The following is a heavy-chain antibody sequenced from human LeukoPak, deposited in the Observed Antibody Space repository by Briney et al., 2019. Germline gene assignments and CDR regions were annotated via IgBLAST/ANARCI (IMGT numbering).Heavy chain of an antibody. CDR3: AKHVKSGRITIFGVVPLFDY. D-gene: IGHD3-3*01. V-gene: IGHV3-23*01. CDR1: GFTFSSYW. Sequence: GGSLRLSCAASGFTFSSYWMSWVRQAPGKGLEWVSAISGSGGSTYYADSVKGRFTISRDNSKNTLYLQMNSLRAEDTAVYYCAKHVKSGRITIFGVVPLFDYWGQGTLVTVSS. J-gene: IGHJ4*02. CDR2: ISGSGGST.